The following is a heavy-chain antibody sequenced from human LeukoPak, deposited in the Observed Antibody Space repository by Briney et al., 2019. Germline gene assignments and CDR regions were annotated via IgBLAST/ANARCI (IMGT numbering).Heavy chain of an antibody. CDR2: ISAYNGDT. Sequence: ASVKVSCKASGYTFTNYGIGWVRQAPGQGLEWMGWISAYNGDTKYAQNLQGRATLTTDTSTSTAYMELRSLNSDDTAVYYCARDRGASEWLGGWGQGTLVTVSS. CDR1: GYTFTNYG. J-gene: IGHJ4*02. D-gene: IGHD6-19*01. CDR3: ARDRGASEWLGG. V-gene: IGHV1-18*04.